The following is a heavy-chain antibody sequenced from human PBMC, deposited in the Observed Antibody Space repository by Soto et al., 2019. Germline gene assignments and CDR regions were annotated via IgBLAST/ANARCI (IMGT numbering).Heavy chain of an antibody. CDR3: ARQGYYHSSGSLTWFDP. CDR1: GGSIISSSNY. CDR2: VYYTGNT. J-gene: IGHJ5*02. V-gene: IGHV4-39*01. D-gene: IGHD3-22*01. Sequence: PSETLSLTCTVSGGSIISSSNYWVWVRQPPGKGLEWIGSVYYTGNTYYNPSLKSRVTISVDTPRNHFSLKLSSVTAADTAVYYCARQGYYHSSGSLTWFDPWGKGALVTVSS.